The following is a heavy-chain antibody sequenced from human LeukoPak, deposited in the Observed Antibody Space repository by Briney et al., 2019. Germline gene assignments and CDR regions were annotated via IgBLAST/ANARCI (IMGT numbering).Heavy chain of an antibody. CDR1: GFTFTTSW. D-gene: IGHD6-13*01. CDR2: NESDGTST. V-gene: IGHV3-74*01. CDR3: ARDQYSSTWYRGAFDV. Sequence: PGGSLRLSCAASGFTFTTSWMHWFRQAPGKGLVWVSRNESDGTSTTYADSVKGRFTISRDNAKNTLYLQMNSLRAEDTAVYYCARDQYSSTWYRGAFDVWGQGTMVSVSS. J-gene: IGHJ3*01.